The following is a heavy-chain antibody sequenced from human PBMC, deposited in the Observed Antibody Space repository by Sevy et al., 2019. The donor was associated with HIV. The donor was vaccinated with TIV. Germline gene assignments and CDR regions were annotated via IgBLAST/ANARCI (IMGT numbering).Heavy chain of an antibody. Sequence: GGSLRLSCTASGFPFSSYEMNWVRQAPGKGLEWVSYITNSGTTKYDSDSVRGRFTISRDNARNSLHLQMNSLRAEDMAVYYCARDLPPSATTVAHFDCWGQGTLVTVSS. CDR2: ITNSGTTK. CDR3: ARDLPPSATTVAHFDC. D-gene: IGHD4-17*01. CDR1: GFPFSSYE. J-gene: IGHJ4*02. V-gene: IGHV3-48*03.